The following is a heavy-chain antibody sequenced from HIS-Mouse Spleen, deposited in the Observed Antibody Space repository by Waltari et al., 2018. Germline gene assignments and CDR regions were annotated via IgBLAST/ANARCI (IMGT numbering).Heavy chain of an antibody. J-gene: IGHJ2*01. CDR3: AREIPYSSSWYDWYFDL. CDR1: GCSISSRSYY. CDR2: IYYSGGT. D-gene: IGHD6-13*01. Sequence: QLQLHESGPGLVKPAETLSLPGTVSGCSISSRSYYRGWIRQPPGKGLEWIGSIYYSGGTYYNPSLKSRVTISVDTSRDQFSLKLSSVTAADTAVYYCAREIPYSSSWYDWYFDLWGRGTLVTVSS. V-gene: IGHV4-39*07.